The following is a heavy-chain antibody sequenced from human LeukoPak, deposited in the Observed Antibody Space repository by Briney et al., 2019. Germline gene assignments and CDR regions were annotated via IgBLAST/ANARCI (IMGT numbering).Heavy chain of an antibody. Sequence: GRSLRLSCAASGFTFDDYAMHWVRQAPGKGLEWVSGISWNSGSIGYADSVKGRFTISRDNAKNSLYLQMNSLRAEDTALYYCAKDKGYGKRGGRYRYWAPYYFDYWGQGTLVTVSS. D-gene: IGHD3-16*02. CDR3: AKDKGYGKRGGRYRYWAPYYFDY. CDR2: ISWNSGSI. CDR1: GFTFDDYA. V-gene: IGHV3-9*01. J-gene: IGHJ4*02.